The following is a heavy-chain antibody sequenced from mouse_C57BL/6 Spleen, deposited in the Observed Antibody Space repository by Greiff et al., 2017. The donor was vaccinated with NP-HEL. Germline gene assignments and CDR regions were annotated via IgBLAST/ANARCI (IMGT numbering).Heavy chain of an antibody. V-gene: IGHV1-50*01. J-gene: IGHJ4*01. CDR2: IDPSDSYT. Sequence: QVQLQQSGAELVKPGASVKLSCKASGYTFTSYWMQWVKQRPGQGLEWIGEIDPSDSYTNYNQKFKGKATLTVDTSSSTAYMQLSSLTSEDSAVYYCARNGYYRYYAMDYWGQGTSVTVSS. D-gene: IGHD2-3*01. CDR3: ARNGYYRYYAMDY. CDR1: GYTFTSYW.